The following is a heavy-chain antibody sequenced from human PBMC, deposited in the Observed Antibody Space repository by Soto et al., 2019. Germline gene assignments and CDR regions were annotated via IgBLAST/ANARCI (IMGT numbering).Heavy chain of an antibody. D-gene: IGHD6-19*01. J-gene: IGHJ4*02. Sequence: DVKLLESGGGLVQPGGSLRLSCAASQFTFSSFAMTWVRQAPGKGLEWVSFISEAGDSLSYAESVKGRFTISRDNSKKTLYLQMSSLRPEATAVYYCVKGGWLDYWGQGTLVTVSS. CDR1: QFTFSSFA. CDR3: VKGGWLDY. CDR2: ISEAGDSL. V-gene: IGHV3-23*01.